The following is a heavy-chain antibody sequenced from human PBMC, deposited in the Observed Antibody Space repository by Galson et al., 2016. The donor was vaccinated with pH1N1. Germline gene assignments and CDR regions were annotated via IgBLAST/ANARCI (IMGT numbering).Heavy chain of an antibody. D-gene: IGHD4-17*01. V-gene: IGHV5-51*03. CDR2: VNPGGSTI. CDR1: GYSFTRYW. Sequence: QSGAEVKKPGESLKISCKASGYSFTRYWIAWVRQVPGKGLEWVGVVNPGGSTIRYSPPFQGQVTISSDKSINTAYLQWISLKASYTATYYCARQYDFGDYRGDAFDIWGQGTMVIVSS. J-gene: IGHJ3*02. CDR3: ARQYDFGDYRGDAFDI.